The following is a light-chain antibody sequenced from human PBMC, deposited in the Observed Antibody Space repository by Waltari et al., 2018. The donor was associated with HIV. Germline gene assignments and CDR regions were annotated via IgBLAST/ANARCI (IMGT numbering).Light chain of an antibody. V-gene: IGLV1-51*01. CDR2: DNN. Sequence: QSVLTQPPSVSAAPGPKVVISCSGSSSHIGNNYVSWFQQLPGTAPKFIIFDNNKRPSGIPDRFSGSRSGTAATLTITGLQTGDEADYYCGTWDTSLSAGVFGGGTKVTVL. J-gene: IGLJ3*02. CDR1: SSHIGNNY. CDR3: GTWDTSLSAGV.